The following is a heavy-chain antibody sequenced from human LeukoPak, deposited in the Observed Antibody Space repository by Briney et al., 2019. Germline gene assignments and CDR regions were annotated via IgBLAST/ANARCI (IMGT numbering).Heavy chain of an antibody. V-gene: IGHV4-34*01. CDR2: INHSGST. D-gene: IGHD5-24*01. CDR1: GGSFSGYY. CDR3: ASRERDGYNLDY. Sequence: SETLSLTCAVYGGSFSGYYWSWIRQPPGKGLEWIGEINHSGSTNYNPSLKSRVTISVDTSKNQFSLKLSSVTAADTAVYYCASRERDGYNLDYWGQGTLVTVSS. J-gene: IGHJ4*02.